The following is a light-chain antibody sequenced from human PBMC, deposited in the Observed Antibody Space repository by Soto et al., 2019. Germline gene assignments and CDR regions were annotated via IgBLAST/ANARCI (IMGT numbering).Light chain of an antibody. Sequence: QSALTQPASVSGSPGQSITISCTGTSSDVGKYSYVSWYQQHPAKAPKLMIFEVSNRPSGVSNRVSGSKSGNTASLTISGLQAEDEADYDCSSDTGSSINTVVFGGGTKLTVL. V-gene: IGLV2-14*01. CDR2: EVS. CDR3: SSDTGSSINTVV. J-gene: IGLJ2*01. CDR1: SSDVGKYSY.